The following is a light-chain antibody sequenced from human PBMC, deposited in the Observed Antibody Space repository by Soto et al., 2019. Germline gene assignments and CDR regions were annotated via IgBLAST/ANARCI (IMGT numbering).Light chain of an antibody. V-gene: IGLV2-23*02. CDR1: SRDVGSYDR. CDR3: CSSVGGPIWV. Sequence: QSALTQPASVSGSPGQSITISCTGTSRDVGSYDRVSWYQHHPGKAPTLMIYEVNKRPSGVSNRFSGSKSGNTASLTISGLQAEDEADYYCCSSVGGPIWVFGGGTKLTVL. CDR2: EVN. J-gene: IGLJ3*02.